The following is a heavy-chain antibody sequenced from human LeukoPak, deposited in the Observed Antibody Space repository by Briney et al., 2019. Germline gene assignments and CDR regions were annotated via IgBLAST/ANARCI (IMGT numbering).Heavy chain of an antibody. J-gene: IGHJ5*02. D-gene: IGHD1-14*01. CDR2: IHTSGST. V-gene: IGHV4-4*07. Sequence: SETLSLTCTVSGGSISSYYWSWIRQPAGKGLEWIGRIHTSGSTNYNPSLKSRVTISLDTSKNQFSLKLSSVTAADTAVYYCIPNLNLNWFDPWGQGTLVTVSS. CDR3: IPNLNLNWFDP. CDR1: GGSISSYY.